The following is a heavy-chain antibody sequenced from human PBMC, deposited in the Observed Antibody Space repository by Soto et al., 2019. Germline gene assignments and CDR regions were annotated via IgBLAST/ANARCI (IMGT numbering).Heavy chain of an antibody. D-gene: IGHD2-2*01. V-gene: IGHV3-30-3*01. J-gene: IGHJ6*02. CDR1: GFTVSSYA. CDR3: ARADIVVVPAAFYYYYYGMDV. Sequence: GSLRLSGAASGFTVSSYAMHWVRQAPGKGLEWVAVISYDGSNKYYADSVKGRFTISRDNSKNTLYLQMNSLRAEDTAVYYCARADIVVVPAAFYYYYYGMDVWGQGTTVTVSS. CDR2: ISYDGSNK.